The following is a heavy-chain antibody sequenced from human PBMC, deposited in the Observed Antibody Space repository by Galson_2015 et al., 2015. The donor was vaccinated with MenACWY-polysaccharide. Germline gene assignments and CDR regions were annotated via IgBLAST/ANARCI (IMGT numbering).Heavy chain of an antibody. Sequence: SLRLSCAASGFSFKDDRFHWVRQAPGWGLEWLAVISYDGRQTQNAWSVKGRFIITRDNSKNTVYLQMNSLRPEDTAVYYYVRARSSSWHYFEHWGRGTLVIVSS. CDR3: VRARSSSWHYFEH. D-gene: IGHD6-13*01. V-gene: IGHV3-30*03. J-gene: IGHJ4*02. CDR1: GFSFKDDR. CDR2: ISYDGRQT.